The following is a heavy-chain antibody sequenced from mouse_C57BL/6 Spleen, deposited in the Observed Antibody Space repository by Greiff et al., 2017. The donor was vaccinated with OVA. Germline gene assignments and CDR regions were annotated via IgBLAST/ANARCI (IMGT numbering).Heavy chain of an antibody. CDR2: IYPGDGDT. Sequence: VQLQQSGPELVKPGASVKISCKASGYAFSSSWMNWVQQRPGKGLEWIGLIYPGDGDTNYNGKFTGKATLTADKSSSTAYMQLSSLTSEDSAVYFCANYYDGSSYHFDVWGTGTTVTVSS. V-gene: IGHV1-82*01. CDR1: GYAFSSSW. D-gene: IGHD1-1*01. J-gene: IGHJ1*03. CDR3: ANYYDGSSYHFDV.